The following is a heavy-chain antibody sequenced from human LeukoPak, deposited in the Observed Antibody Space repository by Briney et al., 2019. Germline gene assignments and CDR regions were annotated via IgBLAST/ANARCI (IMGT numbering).Heavy chain of an antibody. CDR3: ARNSDYGISFDI. V-gene: IGHV3-21*01. D-gene: IGHD4-17*01. J-gene: IGHJ3*02. Sequence: GGSLRLSCAASGFTFSSYSLNWVRQAPGKGLEWVSSISSSSSYIYYADSVRGRFTISRDNAKNTLYLQMNSLRAEDTAVYYCARNSDYGISFDIWGQGTKVTVSS. CDR1: GFTFSSYS. CDR2: ISSSSSYI.